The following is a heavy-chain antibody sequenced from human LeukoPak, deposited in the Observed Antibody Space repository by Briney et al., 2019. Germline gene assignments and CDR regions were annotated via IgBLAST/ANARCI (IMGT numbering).Heavy chain of an antibody. V-gene: IGHV4-59*01. CDR3: ARDQDWFDP. J-gene: IGHJ5*02. Sequence: SETLSLTCTVSGGSISSYYWSWIRQPPGKGLEWIGYIYYSGSTNYNPSLKSRVTISVDTSKNQFSLKLISVTAADTAVYYCARDQDWFDPWGQGTLVTVSS. CDR2: IYYSGST. CDR1: GGSISSYY.